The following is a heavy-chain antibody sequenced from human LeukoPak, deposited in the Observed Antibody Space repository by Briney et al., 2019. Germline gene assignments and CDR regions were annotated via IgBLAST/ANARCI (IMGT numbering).Heavy chain of an antibody. CDR1: GYTFTSYA. CDR3: AANWGSSGYFDY. Sequence: SVKVSCKASGYTFTSYAISWVRQAPGQGLEWMGGIIPIFGTANYAQKFQGRVTITADESTSTAYMELSSLRSEDTAVYYCAANWGSSGYFDYWGQGTLVTVSS. CDR2: IIPIFGTA. V-gene: IGHV1-69*13. J-gene: IGHJ4*02. D-gene: IGHD7-27*01.